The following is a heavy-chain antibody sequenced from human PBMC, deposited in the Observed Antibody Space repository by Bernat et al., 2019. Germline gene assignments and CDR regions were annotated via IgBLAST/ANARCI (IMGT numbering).Heavy chain of an antibody. J-gene: IGHJ5*02. CDR2: ISYDGSNK. V-gene: IGHV3-30*18. Sequence: QVQLVESGGGVVQPGRSLRLSCAASGLTFSSYGMHWVRQAPGKGLEWVAVISYDGSNKYYADSVKGRFTISRDNSKNTLYLQMNSLRAEDTAVYYCAKDRGTTVVTPWFDPWGQGTLVTVSS. D-gene: IGHD4-23*01. CDR3: AKDRGTTVVTPWFDP. CDR1: GLTFSSYG.